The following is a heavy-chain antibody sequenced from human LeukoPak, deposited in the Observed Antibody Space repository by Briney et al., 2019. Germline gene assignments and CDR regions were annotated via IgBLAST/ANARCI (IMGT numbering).Heavy chain of an antibody. J-gene: IGHJ4*02. CDR3: ARYGFNTS. CDR1: GGSISSSSYY. D-gene: IGHD5-24*01. CDR2: IYYSGST. Sequence: PSETLSLTCTVSGGSISSSSYYWGWIRQPPGKGLEWIGSIYYSGSTYYNPSLKSRVTISVDTSKNQFSLKLSSVTAADTAVYYCARYGFNTSWGQGTLVTVSS. V-gene: IGHV4-39*01.